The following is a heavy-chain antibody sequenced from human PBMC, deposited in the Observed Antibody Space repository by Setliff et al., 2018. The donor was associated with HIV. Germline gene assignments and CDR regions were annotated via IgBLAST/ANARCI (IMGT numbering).Heavy chain of an antibody. Sequence: LSLTCTVSGGSISSGSYYWSWIRQPAGKGLEWIGHIYTSGSTNYNPPLKSRVTISVDTSKNQFSLKLSPVTASDTAVYYCARKHLANVFDYWGQGTLVTVSS. V-gene: IGHV4-61*09. D-gene: IGHD5-12*01. CDR1: GGSISSGSYY. CDR3: ARKHLANVFDY. CDR2: IYTSGST. J-gene: IGHJ4*02.